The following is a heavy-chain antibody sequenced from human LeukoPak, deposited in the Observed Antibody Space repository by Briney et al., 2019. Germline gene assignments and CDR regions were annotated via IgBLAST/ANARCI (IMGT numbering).Heavy chain of an antibody. CDR2: IYYSGST. Sequence: SETLSLTCTVSGGPISSNSYYWGWIRQPPGKGREGSGSIYYSGSTYYNPSLKSRVTISVDTSKNQFSLKLSSVTAADTAVYYCAREWSYGSGTYYTTAVGFDSWGQGTLVTVSS. CDR3: AREWSYGSGTYYTTAVGFDS. D-gene: IGHD3-10*01. V-gene: IGHV4-39*07. J-gene: IGHJ4*02. CDR1: GGPISSNSYY.